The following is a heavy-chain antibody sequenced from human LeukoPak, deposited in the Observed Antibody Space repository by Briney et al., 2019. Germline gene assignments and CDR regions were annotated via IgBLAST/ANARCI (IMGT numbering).Heavy chain of an antibody. J-gene: IGHJ4*02. D-gene: IGHD4-11*01. V-gene: IGHV3-33*06. Sequence: GGSLRLSCAASGFTFSSYGMHWVRQAPGKGLEWVAVIWYDGSNKYYADSVKGRFTISRDNSKNTLYLQMNSLRAEDTAVYYCAKDRAPGGHDYSNLFDYWGQGTLVTVSS. CDR1: GFTFSSYG. CDR2: IWYDGSNK. CDR3: AKDRAPGGHDYSNLFDY.